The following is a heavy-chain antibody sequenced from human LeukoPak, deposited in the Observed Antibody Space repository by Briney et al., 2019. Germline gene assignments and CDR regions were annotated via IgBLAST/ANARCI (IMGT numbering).Heavy chain of an antibody. D-gene: IGHD3-3*01. CDR2: INHSGST. CDR3: ARGGYRIFGVVNYYFDY. V-gene: IGHV4-34*01. J-gene: IGHJ4*02. CDR1: GGSFSGYY. Sequence: SETLSLTCAVYGGSFSGYYWSWIRQPPGKGLEWIGEINHSGSTNYNPSLKSRVTMSVDTSKNQFSLKLSSVTAADTAVYYCARGGYRIFGVVNYYFDYWGQGTLVTVSS.